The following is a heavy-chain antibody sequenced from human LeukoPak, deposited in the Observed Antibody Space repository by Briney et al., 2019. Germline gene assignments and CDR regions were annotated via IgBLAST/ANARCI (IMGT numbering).Heavy chain of an antibody. J-gene: IGHJ3*02. CDR3: AKDLAAAGKKGSDAFDI. Sequence: PGGSLRLSCAASGFTVSSYAMSWVRQAPGKGLEWVSATSGGGGRTYYADCAKARFTISRDNSKSTLYLQMNSLRAEDTAVYYCAKDLAAAGKKGSDAFDIWGQGTMVTVSS. CDR1: GFTVSSYA. V-gene: IGHV3-23*01. D-gene: IGHD6-13*01. CDR2: TSGGGGRT.